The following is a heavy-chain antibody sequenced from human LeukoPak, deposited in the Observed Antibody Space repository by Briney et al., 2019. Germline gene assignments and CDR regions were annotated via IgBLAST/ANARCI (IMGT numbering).Heavy chain of an antibody. Sequence: SETLSLTCTVSGDSISSSSYYWGWIRQPPGKGLEWIGSIYYSGSTYYNPSLKSRVTISVDTSKNQFSLKLSSVTAADTAVYYCASLRITTSTYGLDPWGQGTLVTVSS. D-gene: IGHD3-10*01. J-gene: IGHJ5*02. CDR1: GDSISSSSYY. V-gene: IGHV4-39*07. CDR3: ASLRITTSTYGLDP. CDR2: IYYSGST.